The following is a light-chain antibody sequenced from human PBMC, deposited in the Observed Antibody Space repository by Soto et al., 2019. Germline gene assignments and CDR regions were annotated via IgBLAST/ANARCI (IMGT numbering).Light chain of an antibody. Sequence: QSVLTQPRSVSGSPGQSVTISCTGTSSDVGGYNYVSWYQQHPGKAPKLLISDVSKRPSGVPDRFSGSKSGNTASPTISGLQAEDEAHYYCCSFSGGPYVFGVGTKVTVL. V-gene: IGLV2-11*01. J-gene: IGLJ1*01. CDR2: DVS. CDR3: CSFSGGPYV. CDR1: SSDVGGYNY.